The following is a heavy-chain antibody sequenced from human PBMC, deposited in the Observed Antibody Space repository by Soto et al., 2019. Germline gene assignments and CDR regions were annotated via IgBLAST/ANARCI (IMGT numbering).Heavy chain of an antibody. V-gene: IGHV3-23*01. CDR1: GFTFSSYA. J-gene: IGHJ4*02. CDR3: AHSPIVVVIYLFDY. CDR2: ISGSGGST. Sequence: GGSLRLSCAASGFTFSSYAMSWVRQAPGKGLEWVSAISGSGGSTYYADSVKGRFTISRDNSKNTLYPQMNSLRAEDTAVYYCAHSPIVVVIYLFDYWGQGTLVPSPQ. D-gene: IGHD3-22*01.